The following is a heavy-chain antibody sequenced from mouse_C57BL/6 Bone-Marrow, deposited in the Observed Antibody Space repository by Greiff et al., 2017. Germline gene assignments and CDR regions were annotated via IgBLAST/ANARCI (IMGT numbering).Heavy chain of an antibody. V-gene: IGHV1-59*01. CDR3: AITTVVATDY. D-gene: IGHD1-1*01. J-gene: IGHJ2*01. CDR2: IDPSDSYT. CDR1: GYTFTSYW. Sequence: QVQLQQPGAELVRPGTSVKLSCKASGYTFTSYWMHWVKQRPGQGLEWIGVIDPSDSYTNYNQQFKGKATLTVDTSSSTAYMQLSSLTSEDSAVYYCAITTVVATDYWGQGTTLTVSS.